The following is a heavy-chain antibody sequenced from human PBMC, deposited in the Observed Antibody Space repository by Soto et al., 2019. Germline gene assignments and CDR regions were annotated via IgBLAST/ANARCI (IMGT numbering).Heavy chain of an antibody. CDR2: INRVGGST. Sequence: LRLSCAASGFPFDDYGMSWVRQAPGKGLEWVSGINRVGGSTRYADSVKGRFTISRDNAKNSLYLQMNSLRAEDTAFYCCARAPGYYGDFFDYWGQGTLVTVS. V-gene: IGHV3-20*04. CDR1: GFPFDDYG. D-gene: IGHD4-17*01. J-gene: IGHJ4*02. CDR3: ARAPGYYGDFFDY.